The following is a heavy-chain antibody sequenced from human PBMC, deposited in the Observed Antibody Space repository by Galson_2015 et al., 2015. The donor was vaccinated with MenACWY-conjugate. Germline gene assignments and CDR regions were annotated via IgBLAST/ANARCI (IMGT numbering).Heavy chain of an antibody. CDR3: AKDVTGQEGGDY. CDR2: IKESGGTT. Sequence: SLRLSCAASGFTFSNYAMSWVRQAPGKGLEWVSVIKESGGTTYYAESVKGRFTSSRDNSKNTLYLQMNSLRVEDTAVYYCAKDVTGQEGGDYWGQGTLVTVSS. J-gene: IGHJ4*02. D-gene: IGHD3-16*01. CDR1: GFTFSNYA. V-gene: IGHV3-23*01.